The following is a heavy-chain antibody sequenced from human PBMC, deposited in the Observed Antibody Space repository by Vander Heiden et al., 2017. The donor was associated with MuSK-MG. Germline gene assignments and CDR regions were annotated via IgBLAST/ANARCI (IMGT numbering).Heavy chain of an antibody. CDR3: ASLLYYYDSSGFWFDP. D-gene: IGHD3-22*01. CDR1: GFTFRSYS. V-gene: IGHV3-48*02. Sequence: EVQLVESGGGLVQPGGSLRLSCAASGFTFRSYSMNWVRQAPGKGLEWGSYISSSSSTIYYADSVKGRFTISRDNAKNSLYLQMNSLRDEDTAVYYCASLLYYYDSSGFWFDPWGQGTLVTVSS. CDR2: ISSSSSTI. J-gene: IGHJ5*02.